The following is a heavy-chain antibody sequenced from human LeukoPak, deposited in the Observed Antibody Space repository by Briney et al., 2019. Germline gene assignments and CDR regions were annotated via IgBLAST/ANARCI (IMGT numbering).Heavy chain of an antibody. CDR1: GFSFSAYW. D-gene: IGHD3-22*01. J-gene: IGHJ4*02. V-gene: IGHV3-74*01. CDR2: INSDGSSI. Sequence: PGGSLRLSCAGSGFSFSAYWMHWVRQLPGKGLVWVSRINSDGSSISYADSVKGRFTISRDNGKNTLYLQMNSLRLEDTAVYYCARLRGYYDSSDHWGQGTLVTVSS. CDR3: ARLRGYYDSSDH.